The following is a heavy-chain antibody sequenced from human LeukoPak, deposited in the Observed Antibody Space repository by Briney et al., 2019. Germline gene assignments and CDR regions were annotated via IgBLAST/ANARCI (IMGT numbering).Heavy chain of an antibody. CDR3: ARGPKLGSAMVWFDP. CDR1: GFTVSSNY. J-gene: IGHJ5*02. Sequence: GGSLRLSCAASGFTVSSNYMSWVRQAPGKGLEWVSVIYSGGSTYYADSVKGRFTVSRDNSKNTLYLQMNSLRAEDTAVYYCARGPKLGSAMVWFDPWGQGTLVTVSS. V-gene: IGHV3-66*02. D-gene: IGHD2-2*01. CDR2: IYSGGST.